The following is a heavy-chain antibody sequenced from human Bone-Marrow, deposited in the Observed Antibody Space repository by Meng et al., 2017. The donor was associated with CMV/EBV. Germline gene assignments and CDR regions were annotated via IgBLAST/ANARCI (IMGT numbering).Heavy chain of an antibody. J-gene: IGHJ6*02. CDR2: IIPIFGTA. D-gene: IGHD3-10*01. Sequence: SVKVSCKASGYTFTSYGISWVRQAPGQGLEWMGGIIPIFGTANYAQKFQGRVTITTDESTSTASMELSSLRSEDTTVYYCARAGRGTPYYYYGMDFWGQGTTVTVSS. V-gene: IGHV1-69*05. CDR1: GYTFTSYG. CDR3: ARAGRGTPYYYYGMDF.